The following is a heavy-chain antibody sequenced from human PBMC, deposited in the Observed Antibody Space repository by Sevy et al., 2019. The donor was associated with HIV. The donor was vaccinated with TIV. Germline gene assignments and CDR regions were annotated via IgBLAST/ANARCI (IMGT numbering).Heavy chain of an antibody. CDR1: TFSFNTYA. J-gene: IGHJ4*02. V-gene: IGHV3-23*01. CDR2: ISGSGDST. D-gene: IGHD1-26*01. CDR3: AKPSGSFYFDY. Sequence: GGSLRLSCAASTFSFNTYAMSWVRRAPGKGLEWVSTISGSGDSTFYSDSVKGRFTISGDNSKNTLYLQMNSLRAEDTAVYYCAKPSGSFYFDYWGQGTLVTVSS.